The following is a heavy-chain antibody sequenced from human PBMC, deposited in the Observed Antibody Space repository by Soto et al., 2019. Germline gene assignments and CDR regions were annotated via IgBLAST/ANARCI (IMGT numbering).Heavy chain of an antibody. Sequence: QVQLQESGPGLVKPSETLSLTCTVSSGSISRYYWTWIRQPPGKGLGWIGYISYSGSTNYNPSLKSRVTISADTSKNQFSLKLSSVAAADTAVYYCASRVRIDAFDIWGQGTMVTVSS. CDR1: SGSISRYY. J-gene: IGHJ3*02. CDR2: ISYSGST. CDR3: ASRVRIDAFDI. D-gene: IGHD1-1*01. V-gene: IGHV4-59*08.